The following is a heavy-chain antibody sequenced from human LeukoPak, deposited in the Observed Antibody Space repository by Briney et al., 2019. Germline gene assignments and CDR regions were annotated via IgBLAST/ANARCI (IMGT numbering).Heavy chain of an antibody. Sequence: SETLSLACTVSGGSISSYYWTWIRQPPGRGLEWIGSIYNSGTTNYNPSLRSRVSLSVNTSKTQISLNVTSVTAADTAMYFCARYYGGYGRDVGGQGPTVTVS. V-gene: IGHV4-59*08. CDR2: IYNSGTT. CDR3: ARYYGGYGRDV. D-gene: IGHD4-17*01. CDR1: GGSISSYY. J-gene: IGHJ6*02.